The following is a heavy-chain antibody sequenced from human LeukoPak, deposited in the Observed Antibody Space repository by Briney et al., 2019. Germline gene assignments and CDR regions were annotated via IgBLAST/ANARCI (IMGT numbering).Heavy chain of an antibody. V-gene: IGHV4-34*01. CDR3: ARVRSYYYGMDV. CDR1: GGSFSGYY. J-gene: IGHJ6*04. CDR2: INHSGST. Sequence: SETLSLTCAVYGGSFSGYYWSWIRQPPGKGLEWIGEINHSGSTNYNPSLKSRVTISVDTSKNQFSLKLSSVTAADTAVYYCARVRSYYYGMDVWGKGTTVTVSS.